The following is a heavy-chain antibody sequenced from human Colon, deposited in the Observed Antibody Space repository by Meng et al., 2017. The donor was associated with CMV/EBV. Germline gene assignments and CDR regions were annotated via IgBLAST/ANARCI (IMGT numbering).Heavy chain of an antibody. CDR3: ARRHFSGWYYLDS. CDR2: TYFRSRWLY. J-gene: IGHJ4*02. D-gene: IGHD6-19*01. Sequence: LRLSCAISGASVSRDTIGWNWIRQSPSRGLEWLGRTYFRSRWLYDFAPSVKSRIDIDADTAKNEVSLRLESVTPEDTAVYYCARRHFSGWYYLDSWGPGTLVTVSS. CDR1: GASVSRDTIG. V-gene: IGHV6-1*01.